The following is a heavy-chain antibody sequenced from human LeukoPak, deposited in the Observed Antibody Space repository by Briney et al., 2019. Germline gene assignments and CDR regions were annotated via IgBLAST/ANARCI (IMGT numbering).Heavy chain of an antibody. CDR1: GFTFNNYG. V-gene: IGHV3-30*18. Sequence: GGSLRLSCAASGFTFNNYGMHWVRQAPGKGLEWVAVISYDGSNKYYADSVKGRFTISRDNFKNTLYLQMNSLRAEDTAVYYCAKRDGVFWGQGTLVTVSS. J-gene: IGHJ4*02. CDR2: ISYDGSNK. CDR3: AKRDGVF. D-gene: IGHD2-8*01.